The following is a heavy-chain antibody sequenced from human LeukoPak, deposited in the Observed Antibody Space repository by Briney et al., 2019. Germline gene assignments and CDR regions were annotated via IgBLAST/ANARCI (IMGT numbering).Heavy chain of an antibody. J-gene: IGHJ2*01. CDR1: GFIFSSYD. D-gene: IGHD6-13*01. Sequence: GGSLRLSSAASGFIFSSYDMHWVRQTPGKGLEWVAVIWYDGSKKYYADSVKGRFTISRENSKNTLFLQMNSLRAEDTAVYYCARETLAGFDLWGRGTLVTVSS. V-gene: IGHV3-33*01. CDR3: ARETLAGFDL. CDR2: IWYDGSKK.